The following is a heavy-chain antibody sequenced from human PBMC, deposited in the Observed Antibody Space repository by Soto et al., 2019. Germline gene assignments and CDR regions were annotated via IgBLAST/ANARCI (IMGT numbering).Heavy chain of an antibody. D-gene: IGHD4-17*01. CDR3: VVYGYGVSAAAH. CDR1: GLTPSNEW. Sequence: EMQLVESGGGLVQPGGSLRLSCRGYGLTPSNEWLSWVRQASGKGLEWVANINQDGSEKYYVHSVKGRFTISRDNVENSLSLQLNRLRAEDTAVYYCVVYGYGVSAAAHWGQGTLVTVSS. V-gene: IGHV3-7*03. CDR2: INQDGSEK. J-gene: IGHJ4*02.